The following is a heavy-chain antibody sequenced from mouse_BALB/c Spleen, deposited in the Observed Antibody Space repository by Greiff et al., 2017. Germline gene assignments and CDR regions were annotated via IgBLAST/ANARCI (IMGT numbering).Heavy chain of an antibody. CDR2: INPYNDGT. CDR1: GYTFTSYV. Sequence: VQLQQSGPELVKPGASVKMSCKASGYTFTSYVMHWVKQKPGQGLEWIGYINPYNDGTKYNEKFKGKATLTSDKSSSTAYMELSSLTSEDSAVYYCARGGITTVVAKDAMDYWGQGTSVTVSS. V-gene: IGHV1-14*01. D-gene: IGHD1-1*01. CDR3: ARGGITTVVAKDAMDY. J-gene: IGHJ4*01.